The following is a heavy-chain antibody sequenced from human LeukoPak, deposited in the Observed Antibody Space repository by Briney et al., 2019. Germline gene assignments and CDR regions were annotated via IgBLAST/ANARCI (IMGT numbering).Heavy chain of an antibody. CDR2: IYHSGST. D-gene: IGHD6-13*01. Sequence: PSETLSLTCAVSGGSISSGGYSWSWIRQPPGKGLEWIGYIYHSGSTYYNPSLKSRVTISVDTSKNQFSLKLSSVTAADTAVYYCARGNIAPDYWGQGTLVTVSS. V-gene: IGHV4-30-2*02. J-gene: IGHJ4*02. CDR3: ARGNIAPDY. CDR1: GGSISSGGYS.